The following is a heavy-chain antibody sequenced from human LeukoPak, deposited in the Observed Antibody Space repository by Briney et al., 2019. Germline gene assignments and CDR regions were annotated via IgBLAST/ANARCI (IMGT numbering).Heavy chain of an antibody. D-gene: IGHD1-26*01. V-gene: IGHV1-46*01. Sequence: DSVQVSCQASRYTFTNYYVRWVRLAPGRRREWMEIINPSGGSTSYAQKFQGRVTITRDMSTSTVYMELSSLRTEDAAVYYCARVTIVGATRGGFDYWGQGTLVTVSS. CDR3: ARVTIVGATRGGFDY. CDR1: RYTFTNYY. J-gene: IGHJ4*02. CDR2: INPSGGST.